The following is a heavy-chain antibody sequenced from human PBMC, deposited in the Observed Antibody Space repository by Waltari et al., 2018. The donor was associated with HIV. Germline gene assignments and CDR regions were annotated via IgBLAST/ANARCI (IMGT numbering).Heavy chain of an antibody. Sequence: QVLLQESGPRLVKSSETLSLTCTVSASSFSRNYYWGWIRQAPGKGLEWIGSIYRSGTTYYNPSFKTRVTISVNMSKNQYSLKLSSLTAADTAVYYCARDQDYYDSSGYTSYAFDIWGRGTMIIVSS. CDR3: ARDQDYYDSSGYTSYAFDI. J-gene: IGHJ3*02. CDR2: IYRSGTT. V-gene: IGHV4-38-2*02. CDR1: ASSFSRNYY. D-gene: IGHD3-22*01.